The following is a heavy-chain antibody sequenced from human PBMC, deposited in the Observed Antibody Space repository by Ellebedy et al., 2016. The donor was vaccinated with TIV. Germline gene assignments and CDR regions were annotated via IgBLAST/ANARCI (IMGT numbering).Heavy chain of an antibody. V-gene: IGHV3-30*01. J-gene: IGHJ4*02. D-gene: IGHD3-22*01. CDR2: ISSDGSNK. CDR3: ARVFSSGSPFDY. CDR1: GFTFSTFA. Sequence: GGSLRLSCAASGFTFSTFAIHWVRQAPGKRLEWVAVISSDGSNKYYADSVKGRFTISRDNSKNMMYLQMNSLRAEDTAVYYCARVFSSGSPFDYWGQGTLVTVSS.